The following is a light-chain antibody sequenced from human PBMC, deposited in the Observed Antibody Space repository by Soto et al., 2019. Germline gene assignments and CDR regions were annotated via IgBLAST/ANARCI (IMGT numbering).Light chain of an antibody. J-gene: IGLJ1*01. CDR2: SDT. Sequence: QCVLTQPPSASGTPGQRVTMSCSGGSSNIGSNTVSWYQHLPGTAPQLPIYSDTQRASGVADRFSGSKSGTSASLAISGLQSDDEADYYCAAWDDRLNGALFGTGTKVTVL. CDR1: SSNIGSNT. V-gene: IGLV1-44*01. CDR3: AAWDDRLNGAL.